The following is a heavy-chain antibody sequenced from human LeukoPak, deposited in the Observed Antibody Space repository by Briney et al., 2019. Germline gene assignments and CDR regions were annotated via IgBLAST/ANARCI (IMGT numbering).Heavy chain of an antibody. CDR3: ARDLGGRYSSENWFVP. CDR1: GGSISSYY. V-gene: IGHV4-59*12. D-gene: IGHD1-26*01. CDR2: IYYSGST. Sequence: SSETLSLTCTVSGGSISSYYWSWIRQPPGKGLEWIGYIYYSGSTNYNPSLKSRVTISVDTSKNQFSLRLSSVTAADTAVYYCARDLGGRYSSENWFVPWGQGTLVTVSS. J-gene: IGHJ5*02.